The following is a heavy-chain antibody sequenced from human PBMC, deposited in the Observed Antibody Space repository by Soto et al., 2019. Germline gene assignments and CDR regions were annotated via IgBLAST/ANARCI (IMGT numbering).Heavy chain of an antibody. Sequence: QVQLVQSGAEVKKPGSSVKVSCKASGGTFSSYAISWVRQAPGQGLEWMGGIIPIFGTANYAQKFQGRVTSTADESTSTAYMELFSLRSEDTAVYYCARDAAAVDTAMVTFDYWGQGTLVTVSS. D-gene: IGHD5-18*01. CDR3: ARDAAAVDTAMVTFDY. V-gene: IGHV1-69*01. J-gene: IGHJ4*02. CDR1: GGTFSSYA. CDR2: IIPIFGTA.